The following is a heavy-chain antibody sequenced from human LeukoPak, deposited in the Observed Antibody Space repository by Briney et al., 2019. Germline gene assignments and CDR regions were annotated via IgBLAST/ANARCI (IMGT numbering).Heavy chain of an antibody. J-gene: IGHJ4*02. V-gene: IGHV2-5*02. CDR1: GFSLSTSGVD. D-gene: IGHD4-17*01. CDR2: IYWDDDK. CDR3: AHRGTVTTRYVYFDY. Sequence: SGPTLVKPTQTLTLTCTFSGFSLSTSGVDVGWIRQPPGKALEWLSLIYWDDDKRYSPSLKSRLTITKDSSKNQVVLTMTNMDVVDTATYYCAHRGTVTTRYVYFDYWGQGTLVTVSS.